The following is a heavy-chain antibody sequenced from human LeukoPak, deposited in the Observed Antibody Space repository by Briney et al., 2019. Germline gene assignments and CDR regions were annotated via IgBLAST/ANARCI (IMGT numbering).Heavy chain of an antibody. J-gene: IGHJ5*02. D-gene: IGHD2-15*01. CDR1: GFTLSSYW. Sequence: PGGSLRLSCAASGFTLSSYWMTWVRQAPGKGLEWVANIKQDGSEKYYVDSVKGRFSISRDNAKNSLFLQMNSLRAEDTAVYYCARDRSPCSGGRCYSYNRFDPWGQGTLVTVSS. CDR2: IKQDGSEK. CDR3: ARDRSPCSGGRCYSYNRFDP. V-gene: IGHV3-7*04.